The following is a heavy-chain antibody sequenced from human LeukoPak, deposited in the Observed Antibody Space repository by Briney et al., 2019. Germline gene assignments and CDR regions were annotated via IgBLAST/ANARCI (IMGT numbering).Heavy chain of an antibody. D-gene: IGHD1-26*01. CDR3: ARGGVGLRGWELLHSNDY. Sequence: GASVKVSCKASGYTFTDYGINWVRQAPGQGLEWMGWINPFSDNRNYAQSLQGRVTMTTDTSTSTAYMQLRSLRSDDTALYYCARGGVGLRGWELLHSNDYWGQGTLVTVSS. J-gene: IGHJ4*02. V-gene: IGHV1-18*01. CDR2: INPFSDNR. CDR1: GYTFTDYG.